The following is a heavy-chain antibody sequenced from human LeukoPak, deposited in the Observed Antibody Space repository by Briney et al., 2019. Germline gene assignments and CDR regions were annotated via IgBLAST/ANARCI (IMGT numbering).Heavy chain of an antibody. D-gene: IGHD6-13*01. Sequence: GESLKISCKGSGYSFTTYWIGWVRQMPGKGLEWMGIIYPGDSDTRYSPSFQGQVTISADKSISTAYLQWSSLKASDTAMYYCARSSMLWAAAGTWGAFDIWGQGTMVTVSS. V-gene: IGHV5-51*01. CDR3: ARSSMLWAAAGTWGAFDI. CDR1: GYSFTTYW. CDR2: IYPGDSDT. J-gene: IGHJ3*02.